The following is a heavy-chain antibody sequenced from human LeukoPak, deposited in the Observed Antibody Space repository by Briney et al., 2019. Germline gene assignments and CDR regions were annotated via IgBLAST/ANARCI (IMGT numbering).Heavy chain of an antibody. CDR2: IYSGGST. Sequence: GGSLRLSCAASGFTVSSNYMSWVRQAPGKGLEWVSVIYSGGSTYYADSVKGRFTISRDNSKNTLYLQMNSLRAEDTAVYYCAKDLYSSGWYKSDYWGQGTLVTVSS. D-gene: IGHD6-19*01. V-gene: IGHV3-66*02. J-gene: IGHJ4*02. CDR1: GFTVSSNY. CDR3: AKDLYSSGWYKSDY.